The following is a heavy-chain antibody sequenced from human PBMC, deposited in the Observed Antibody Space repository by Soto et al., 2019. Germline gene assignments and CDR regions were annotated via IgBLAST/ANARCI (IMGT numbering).Heavy chain of an antibody. CDR3: ARCGSDSP. D-gene: IGHD5-12*01. CDR2: IWYDGSNK. J-gene: IGHJ5*02. V-gene: IGHV3-33*01. CDR1: GFTFSSYV. Sequence: GGSLRLSCAASGFTFSSYVMHWVRQAPGKGLEWVAVIWYDGSNKYYAASVKGRFTISRDDSKNSLYLQMNSLKTEDSAVYYCARCGSDSPWGQGTLVTVSS.